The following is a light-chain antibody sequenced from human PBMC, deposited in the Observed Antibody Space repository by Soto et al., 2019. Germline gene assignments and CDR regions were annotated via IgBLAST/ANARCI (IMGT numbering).Light chain of an antibody. V-gene: IGLV2-23*02. CDR1: SSDVGSYNL. CDR3: CSYAGSSTFV. Sequence: QSVLTQPASVSGSPGQSXTISCTGTSSDVGSYNLVSWYQQHPGKAPKLMIYEVSKRPSGVSNRFSGSKSGNTASLTISGLQAEDEADYYCCSYAGSSTFVFGTGTKVT. J-gene: IGLJ1*01. CDR2: EVS.